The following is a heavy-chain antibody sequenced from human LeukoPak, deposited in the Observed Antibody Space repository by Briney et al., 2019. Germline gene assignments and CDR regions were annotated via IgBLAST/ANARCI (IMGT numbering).Heavy chain of an antibody. V-gene: IGHV2-5*01. CDR2: IYWNDDK. J-gene: IGHJ5*02. CDR1: GFSLSTSGVG. D-gene: IGHD2-2*01. Sequence: ESGPTLVKPTQTLTLTCTFSGFSLSTSGVGVGWIRQPPGKALEWLALIYWNDDKRYSPSLKSRLTITKDTSKNQVVLTMTNMDPVDTATYYCAHSLPLGYCSSTSCHGNNWFDPWGQGTLVTVSS. CDR3: AHSLPLGYCSSTSCHGNNWFDP.